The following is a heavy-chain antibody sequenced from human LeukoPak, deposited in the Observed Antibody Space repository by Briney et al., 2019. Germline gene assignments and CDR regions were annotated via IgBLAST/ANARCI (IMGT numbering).Heavy chain of an antibody. V-gene: IGHV3-23*01. CDR1: GFTFSSYA. D-gene: IGHD2-15*01. CDR2: ISGSGDTT. Sequence: GGSLRLSCAASGFTFSSYAMSWVRQAPGGGLEWASAISGSGDTTSHADSVKGRFTISRDNSENRLSLQMDSLRAEDTAVYFCAKDTTAWWYHRAYMDVWGKGTTVTVSS. J-gene: IGHJ6*03. CDR3: AKDTTAWWYHRAYMDV.